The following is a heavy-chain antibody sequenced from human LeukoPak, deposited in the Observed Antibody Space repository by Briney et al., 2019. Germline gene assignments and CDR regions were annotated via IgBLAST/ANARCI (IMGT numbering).Heavy chain of an antibody. CDR1: GYTFTSCD. CDR3: ARDGVYYDFWSGYYTDPTKDYFDY. D-gene: IGHD3-3*01. CDR2: IIPIFGTA. Sequence: GASVKVSCKASGYTFTSCDISWVRQAPGQGLEWMGGIIPIFGTANYAQKFQGRVTITADESTSTAYMELSSLRSEDTAVYYCARDGVYYDFWSGYYTDPTKDYFDYWGQGTLVTVSS. J-gene: IGHJ4*02. V-gene: IGHV1-69*13.